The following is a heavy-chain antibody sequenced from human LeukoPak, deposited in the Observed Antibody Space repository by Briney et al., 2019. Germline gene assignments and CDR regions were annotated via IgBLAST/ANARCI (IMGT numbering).Heavy chain of an antibody. J-gene: IGHJ4*02. CDR3: ATDRGWRTSGYYLYYFES. CDR2: IKHDGSEE. CDR1: GFILSGYF. V-gene: IGHV3-7*01. Sequence: GGSLRLSCAASGFILSGYFMSWVRQAPGKGLEWVASIKHDGSEEYYVDSVRGRFTISRNNTKSSLYLQMSSLRAEDTAVYYCATDRGWRTSGYYLYYFESWGQGTLVTVSS. D-gene: IGHD3-3*01.